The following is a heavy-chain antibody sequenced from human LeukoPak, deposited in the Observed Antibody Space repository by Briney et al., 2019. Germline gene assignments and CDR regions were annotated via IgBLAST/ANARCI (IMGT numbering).Heavy chain of an antibody. CDR1: GYTFTGYY. Sequence: ASVKVSCKASGYTFTGYYMHWVRQAPGQGLEWMGWINPNSGGTNYAQKFQGWVTMTRDTSISTAYMELSRLRSDDTAVYYCVRYYGSGSYYGGYWGQGTLVTVSS. V-gene: IGHV1-2*04. CDR2: INPNSGGT. CDR3: VRYYGSGSYYGGY. D-gene: IGHD3-10*01. J-gene: IGHJ4*02.